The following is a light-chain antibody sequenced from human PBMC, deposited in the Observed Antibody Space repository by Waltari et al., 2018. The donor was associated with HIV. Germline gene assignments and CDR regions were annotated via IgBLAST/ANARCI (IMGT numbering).Light chain of an antibody. V-gene: IGLV3-25*03. CDR1: ALPKQY. CDR3: QSADSSGTYAV. Sequence: SYELTQPSSVSVSPGQTARITCSGDALPKQYAYWYHQKPGQAPVLVIYKDTERPSWIPERFSGSSSGTTVTLTISGVQAEDEGDYYCQSADSSGTYAVFGGGTQLTVL. J-gene: IGLJ7*01. CDR2: KDT.